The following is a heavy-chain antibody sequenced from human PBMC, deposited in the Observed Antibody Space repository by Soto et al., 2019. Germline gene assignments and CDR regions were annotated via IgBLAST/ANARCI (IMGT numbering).Heavy chain of an antibody. D-gene: IGHD3-9*01. CDR3: AQRKAYDISTGYYPFDY. V-gene: IGHV2-5*02. CDR1: GFSLSTSGVG. J-gene: IGHJ4*02. Sequence: SGPTLVNPTQTLTLTCTFSGFSLSTSGVGVAWIRQPPGKALEWLALIYWDDGKRYSPSLKTRLNITKDTSKNQVVLTLTNVDPVDKATYYCAQRKAYDISTGYYPFDYWGQGSLVTVS. CDR2: IYWDDGK.